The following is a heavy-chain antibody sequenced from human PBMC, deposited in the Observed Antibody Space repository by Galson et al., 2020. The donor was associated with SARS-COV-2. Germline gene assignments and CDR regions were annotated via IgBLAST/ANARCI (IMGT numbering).Heavy chain of an antibody. CDR1: GFTFSDYY. CDR2: MSSSGSPT. Sequence: GESLKISCAASGFTFSDYYMSWIRQAPGKGLEWVSYMSSSGSPTYYADSAKGRFTISRDNAKNSLYLQMNSLRADDTAVYYCARRSRDGYNSDYWGQGALVIVSS. D-gene: IGHD5-12*01. J-gene: IGHJ4*02. CDR3: ARRSRDGYNSDY. V-gene: IGHV3-11*01.